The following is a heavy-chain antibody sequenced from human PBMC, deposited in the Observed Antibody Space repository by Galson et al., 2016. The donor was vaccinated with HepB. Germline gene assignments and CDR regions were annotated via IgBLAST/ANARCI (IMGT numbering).Heavy chain of an antibody. Sequence: LRLSCAASGFTFSSYGMNWVRQAPGKGLEWVSTISASGDDTYYADPVKGRFTISRDNSKNTLNVQMNSLRADDTAVYYCAAGYYYGDLGRDWGQGTLVIVSS. CDR2: ISASGDDT. V-gene: IGHV3-23*01. D-gene: IGHD3-22*01. CDR3: AAGYYYGDLGRD. J-gene: IGHJ4*02. CDR1: GFTFSSYG.